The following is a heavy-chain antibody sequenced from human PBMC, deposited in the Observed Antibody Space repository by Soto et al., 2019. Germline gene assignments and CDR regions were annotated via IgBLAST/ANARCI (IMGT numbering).Heavy chain of an antibody. V-gene: IGHV3-23*01. J-gene: IGHJ4*02. CDR1: GFTFITYA. CDR2: VSGNGART. D-gene: IGHD3-3*01. CDR3: ARGARGVVRYENLDY. Sequence: GGSLRLSCAASGFTFITYAMSWVRQAPGKGLEWVSAVSGNGARTYYADSVKGRFTISRDNSRNTLYLQVNSLRAEDTAVYYCARGARGVVRYENLDYWGQGTLVTVSS.